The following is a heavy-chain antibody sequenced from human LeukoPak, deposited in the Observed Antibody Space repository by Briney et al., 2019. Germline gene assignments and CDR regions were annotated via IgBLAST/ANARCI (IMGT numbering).Heavy chain of an antibody. D-gene: IGHD3-16*01. CDR1: GFTVSSNY. CDR3: ARDRPTLGGKENAFDT. CDR2: IYSGGST. V-gene: IGHV3-53*01. Sequence: GGSLRLSCAASGFTVSSNYMSWVRQAPGKGLEWVSVIYSGGSTYYADPVKGRFTISRDNSKNTLYLQMNSLRAEDTAVYYCARDRPTLGGKENAFDTWGQGTMVTVSS. J-gene: IGHJ3*02.